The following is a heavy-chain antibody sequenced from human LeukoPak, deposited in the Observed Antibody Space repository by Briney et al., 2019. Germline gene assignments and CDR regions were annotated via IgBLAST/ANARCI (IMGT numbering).Heavy chain of an antibody. CDR1: GFTVSSNY. J-gene: IGHJ3*02. D-gene: IGHD3-10*01. V-gene: IGHV3-66*01. CDR2: IYSGGST. Sequence: GGSLRLSCAASGFTVSSNYMSWVRQAPGKGLEWVSVIYSGGSTYYADSVKGRFTISRDNSKNTLYLQMNNLRAEDTAVYYCARDNSGSYYSDAFDIWGQGTMVTVSS. CDR3: ARDNSGSYYSDAFDI.